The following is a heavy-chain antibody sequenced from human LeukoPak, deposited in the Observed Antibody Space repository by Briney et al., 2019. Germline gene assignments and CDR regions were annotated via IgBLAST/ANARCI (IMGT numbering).Heavy chain of an antibody. CDR3: ARGRFEYSSSSIPKPNYYYYMDV. CDR2: INHSGST. Sequence: SETLSLTCAVYGGSFSGYYWSWIRQPPGKGLEWIGEINHSGSTNYNPSLKSRVTISVDTSKNQFSLKLSSVTAADTAVYYCARGRFEYSSSSIPKPNYYYYMDVWGIGTTVTVSS. CDR1: GGSFSGYY. V-gene: IGHV4-34*01. D-gene: IGHD6-6*01. J-gene: IGHJ6*03.